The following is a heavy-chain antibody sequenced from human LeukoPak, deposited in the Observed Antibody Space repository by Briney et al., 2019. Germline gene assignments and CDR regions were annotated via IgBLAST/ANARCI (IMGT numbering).Heavy chain of an antibody. CDR1: GFIFGTYW. CDR3: ARESTGSYIDY. Sequence: GGSLRLSCAASGFIFGTYWMSWVRQAPGKGLEWVANINEDGSETHYVDSVEGRFTISRDNAKNSLYLQMNSLRAEDTAVFYCARESTGSYIDYWGQGTLVTVSS. J-gene: IGHJ4*02. D-gene: IGHD1-26*01. CDR2: INEDGSET. V-gene: IGHV3-7*01.